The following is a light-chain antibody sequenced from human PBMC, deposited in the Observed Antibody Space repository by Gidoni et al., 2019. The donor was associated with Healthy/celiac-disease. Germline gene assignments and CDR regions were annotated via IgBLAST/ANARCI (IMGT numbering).Light chain of an antibody. CDR2: GAS. Sequence: FVLTPSPCTLSLSPGERATLSCRASQSVSSSYLAWYQQKPGQAPRLLIYGASSRATGIPDRFSGSGSGTDFTLTISRLEPEDFAVYYCQQYGSSPYGFGQGTKLEIK. J-gene: IGKJ2*03. V-gene: IGKV3-20*01. CDR3: QQYGSSPYG. CDR1: QSVSSSY.